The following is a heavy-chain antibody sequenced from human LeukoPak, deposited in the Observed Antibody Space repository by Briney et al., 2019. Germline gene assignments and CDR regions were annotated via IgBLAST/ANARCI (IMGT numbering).Heavy chain of an antibody. CDR3: ARDRAVATIGGVDY. Sequence: GSVKVSCKASGYTFTGYYMHWVRQAPGQGLEWMGWISPNSGGTNYAQKFQGRVTMTRDTSISTAYMELSSLRSDDTAVYYCARDRAVATIGGVDYWGQGTLVTVSS. CDR1: GYTFTGYY. D-gene: IGHD5-12*01. V-gene: IGHV1-2*02. CDR2: ISPNSGGT. J-gene: IGHJ4*02.